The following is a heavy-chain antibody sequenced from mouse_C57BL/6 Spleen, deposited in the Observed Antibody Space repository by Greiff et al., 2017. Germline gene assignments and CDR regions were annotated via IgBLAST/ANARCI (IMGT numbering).Heavy chain of an antibody. J-gene: IGHJ2*01. CDR1: GYSFTGYY. Sequence: EVQLQQSGPELVKPGASVKISCKASGYSFTGYYMNWVKQSPEKSLEWIGEINPSTGGTTYNQKFKAKATLTVDKSSSTAYMQLKSLTSEDSAFYYCARQSDYGYYFDYWGQGTTLTVSS. D-gene: IGHD2-4*01. V-gene: IGHV1-42*01. CDR2: INPSTGGT. CDR3: ARQSDYGYYFDY.